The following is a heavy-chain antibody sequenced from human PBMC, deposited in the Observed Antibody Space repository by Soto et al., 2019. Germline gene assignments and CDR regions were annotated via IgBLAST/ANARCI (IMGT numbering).Heavy chain of an antibody. V-gene: IGHV3-30*18. CDR3: AKDFLPRPRVYWYFAL. CDR2: VGHDGSAQ. CDR1: GFSFSSYG. Sequence: QVQLVESGGGVVQPGRSLRLSCAASGFSFSSYGMHWVRQAPGKGLEWVTVVGHDGSAQEYADSVKGRFTISRDTSKNTLYLQMDSLRAEDTPLYYCAKDFLPRPRVYWYFALWGRGTLVTVSS. J-gene: IGHJ2*01.